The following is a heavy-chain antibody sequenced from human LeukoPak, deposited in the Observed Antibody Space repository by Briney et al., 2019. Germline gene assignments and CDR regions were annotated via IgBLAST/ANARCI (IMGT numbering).Heavy chain of an antibody. V-gene: IGHV4-34*01. Sequence: SETLSLTCAAYGGSFSGYYWSWIRQPPGKGLEWIGEINHSGSTNYNPSLKSRVTISVDTSKNQFSLKLSSVTAADTAVYYCARSRVGIVVVPAATYGMDVWGQGTTVTVSS. J-gene: IGHJ6*02. D-gene: IGHD2-2*01. CDR1: GGSFSGYY. CDR2: INHSGST. CDR3: ARSRVGIVVVPAATYGMDV.